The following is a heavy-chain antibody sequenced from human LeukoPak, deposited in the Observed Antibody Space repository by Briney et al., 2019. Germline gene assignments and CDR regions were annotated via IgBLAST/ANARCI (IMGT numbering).Heavy chain of an antibody. V-gene: IGHV3-21*01. D-gene: IGHD5-12*01. CDR1: GFSFSTYS. CDR2: ISSRSTFI. CDR3: ARDALYGGYDSDPYYYYYYGVDV. J-gene: IGHJ6*02. Sequence: GGSLKLSCAASGFSFSTYSMHWVRQAPGKGLEWVSSISSRSTFIYYADSVKGRFTISRDNAKNSLSLQMTSLGADDTAVYYCARDALYGGYDSDPYYYYYYGVDVWGQGTPVTVSS.